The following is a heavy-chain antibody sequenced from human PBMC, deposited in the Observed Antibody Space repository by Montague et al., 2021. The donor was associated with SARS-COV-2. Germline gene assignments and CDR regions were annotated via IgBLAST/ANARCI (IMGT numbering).Heavy chain of an antibody. J-gene: IGHJ5*02. CDR1: GFPFSYYG. Sequence: SLRLSCAASGFPFSYYGMFWVRQAPGKGLEWVAIFPADGRNIYYADSVKGRFTVSRDNSRDTLYLQMNSLRVEDTAMYYCARDLSGRFDLWGQGTLVTVSS. V-gene: IGHV3-30*03. CDR2: FPADGRNI. CDR3: ARDLSGRFDL.